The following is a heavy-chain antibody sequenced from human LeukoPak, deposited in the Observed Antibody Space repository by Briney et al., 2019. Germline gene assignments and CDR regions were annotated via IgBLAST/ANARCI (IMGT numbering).Heavy chain of an antibody. D-gene: IGHD3-3*01. V-gene: IGHV3-7*01. J-gene: IGHJ4*02. Sequence: GGSLRLSCAASGLTFSSYWMSWVRQAPGKGLERVADINQYGSEEYYVDSVKGRFTISRDNAKNSVYLEMNSLRAEDTAVYYCAREDQGFWRDFDLWGQGTLVTVSS. CDR2: INQYGSEE. CDR1: GLTFSSYW. CDR3: AREDQGFWRDFDL.